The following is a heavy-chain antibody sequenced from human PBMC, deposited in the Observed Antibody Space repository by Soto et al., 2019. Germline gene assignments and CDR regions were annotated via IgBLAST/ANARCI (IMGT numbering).Heavy chain of an antibody. CDR1: GGSISSYY. V-gene: IGHV4-59*01. CDR3: ARVFRDGYINFDY. D-gene: IGHD5-12*01. CDR2: IYYSGST. J-gene: IGHJ4*02. Sequence: SETLSLTCTVSGGSISSYYWSWIRQPPEKGLEWIGYIYYSGSTNYNPSLKSRVTISVDTSKNQFSLKLSSVTAADTAVYYCARVFRDGYINFDYWGQGTLVTVS.